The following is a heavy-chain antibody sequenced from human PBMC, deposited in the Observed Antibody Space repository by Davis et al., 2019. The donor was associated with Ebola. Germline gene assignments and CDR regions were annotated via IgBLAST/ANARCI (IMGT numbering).Heavy chain of an antibody. CDR3: ARELATYYDFWRDKWFDP. D-gene: IGHD3-3*01. CDR1: GFTFSSYA. V-gene: IGHV3-21*01. J-gene: IGHJ5*02. CDR2: ISSSSSYI. Sequence: GESLKISCAASGFTFSSYAMTWVRQAPGKGLEWVSSISSSSSYIYYADSVKGRFTISRDNAKNSLYLQMNSLRAEDTAVYYCARELATYYDFWRDKWFDPWGQGTLVTVSS.